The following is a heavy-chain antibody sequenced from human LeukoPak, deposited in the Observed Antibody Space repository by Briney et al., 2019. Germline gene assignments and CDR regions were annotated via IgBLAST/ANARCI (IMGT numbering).Heavy chain of an antibody. V-gene: IGHV3-9*01. CDR3: AKGSGHIVVVTAYLYFDL. CDR1: GFTFDDYA. J-gene: IGHJ2*01. CDR2: ISWNSGSI. D-gene: IGHD2-21*02. Sequence: GRSLRLSCAASGFTFDDYAMHWVRQDPGKGLEWVSGISWNSGSIGYADSVKGRFTISRDNAKNSLYLQMNSLRAEDTALYYCAKGSGHIVVVTAYLYFDLWGRGTLVTVSS.